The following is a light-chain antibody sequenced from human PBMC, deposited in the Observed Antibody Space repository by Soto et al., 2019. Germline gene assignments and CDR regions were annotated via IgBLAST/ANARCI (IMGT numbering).Light chain of an antibody. Sequence: EIVMTQSPAILSVSPGERATLSCGASQSVSSNLAWYQQKPGQAPRLLIYGASTRATGIPARFSGSGSGTEFTLTISSLQSEDFAVYYCQQYNNWPYTFGQGTKLEIK. CDR2: GAS. CDR3: QQYNNWPYT. CDR1: QSVSSN. J-gene: IGKJ2*01. V-gene: IGKV3-15*01.